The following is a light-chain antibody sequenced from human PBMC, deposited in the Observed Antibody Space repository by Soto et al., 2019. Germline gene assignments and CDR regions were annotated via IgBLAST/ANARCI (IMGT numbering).Light chain of an antibody. Sequence: QSVLTQPPSVSAGPGQKVTIHCAASSSNIGANSVSWYQQLPGTAPKLLIYDDNKRPSGIPDRFSGSKSGTSATLGITGFQTGDEADYYCGSWDSSLSAYVFGTGTKVTVL. CDR3: GSWDSSLSAYV. CDR1: SSNIGANS. CDR2: DDN. J-gene: IGLJ1*01. V-gene: IGLV1-51*01.